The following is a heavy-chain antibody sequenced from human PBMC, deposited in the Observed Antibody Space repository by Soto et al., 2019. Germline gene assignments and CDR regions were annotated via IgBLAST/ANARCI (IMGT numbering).Heavy chain of an antibody. D-gene: IGHD3-10*01. J-gene: IGHJ6*04. Sequence: GSVKVSCKASGYTVIDYPIHWVRQVPGQRLEWMGCINGGNGRTRYSQNFQGRVTFTRDTSANTAYMEVASLRFGDTAVYYCERDRGGRVPGASFYFSGMDVWGKGPTVTVSS. CDR3: ERDRGGRVPGASFYFSGMDV. CDR2: INGGNGRT. V-gene: IGHV1-3*01. CDR1: GYTVIDYP.